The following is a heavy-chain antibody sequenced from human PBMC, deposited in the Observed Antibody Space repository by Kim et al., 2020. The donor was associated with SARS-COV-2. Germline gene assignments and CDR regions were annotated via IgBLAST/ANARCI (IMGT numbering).Heavy chain of an antibody. D-gene: IGHD1-26*01. Sequence: GGSLRLSCAASGFTFSDYSMNWVRQAPGKGLEWVSYISSSSITIYYADSVKGRFTISRDNAKNSLYLQMNSLRDEDTAVYYCARGSGCYFRYSFDYWGQGTPVTVSS. CDR3: ARGSGCYFRYSFDY. CDR1: GFTFSDYS. V-gene: IGHV3-48*02. J-gene: IGHJ4*02. CDR2: ISSSSITI.